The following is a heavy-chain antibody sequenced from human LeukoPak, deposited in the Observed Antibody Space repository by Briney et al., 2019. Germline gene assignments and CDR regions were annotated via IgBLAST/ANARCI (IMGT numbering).Heavy chain of an antibody. V-gene: IGHV3-13*01. D-gene: IGHD6-6*01. CDR1: GFSLSTYD. CDR2: LGTNGDS. CDR3: TRELRGIASHYHGMDV. Sequence: GWSLRLSCVASGFSLSTYDMYWVRQAAGRGLEWVSALGTNGDSYYLGSVKGRFTISRDDGKNSLYLQMNSLGVEDTAVYYCTRELRGIASHYHGMDVWGQGTTVTVSS. J-gene: IGHJ6*02.